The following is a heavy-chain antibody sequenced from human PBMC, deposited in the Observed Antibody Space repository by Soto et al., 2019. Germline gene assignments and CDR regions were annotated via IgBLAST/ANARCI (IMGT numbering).Heavy chain of an antibody. CDR2: IKQDGSEK. J-gene: IGHJ4*02. CDR3: ARKGYCSSTSCYYFDY. V-gene: IGHV3-7*01. CDR1: GFTFSSYW. Sequence: EVQLVESGGGLVQPGGSLRLSCAASGFTFSSYWMSWVRQAPGKGLEWVANIKQDGSEKYYVDSVKGRFTISRDNAKNSLYLHMNSLRAEDTAAYYCARKGYCSSTSCYYFDYWGQGTLVTVSS. D-gene: IGHD2-2*01.